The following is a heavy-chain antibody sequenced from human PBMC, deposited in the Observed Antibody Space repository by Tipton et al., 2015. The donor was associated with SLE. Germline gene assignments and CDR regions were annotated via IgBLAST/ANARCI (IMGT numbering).Heavy chain of an antibody. CDR1: GFSISSYY. V-gene: IGHV4-38-2*02. CDR3: ARELLSPMTTVHWYFDL. CDR2: IYHSGTT. D-gene: IGHD4-11*01. Sequence: TLSLTCTVSGFSISSYYWGWIRQPPGKGLEWLGTIYHSGTTYYNPSLKGRVTMSVDTSKNQFSLKLSSVTAADTAVYYCARELLSPMTTVHWYFDLWGRGTLVTVSS. J-gene: IGHJ2*01.